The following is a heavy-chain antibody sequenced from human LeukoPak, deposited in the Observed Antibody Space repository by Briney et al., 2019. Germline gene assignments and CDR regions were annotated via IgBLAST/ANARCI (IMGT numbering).Heavy chain of an antibody. J-gene: IGHJ5*02. CDR3: ARHPRFHYGSGSYGENWFDP. Sequence: SETLSLTCTVSGGSISSSSYYWGWIRQPPGKGLEWIGSIYYSGSTYYNPSLKSRVTISVDTSTNQFSLNLSSVTAADTAVYYCARHPRFHYGSGSYGENWFDPWGQGTLVTVSS. V-gene: IGHV4-39*01. D-gene: IGHD3-10*01. CDR1: GGSISSSSYY. CDR2: IYYSGST.